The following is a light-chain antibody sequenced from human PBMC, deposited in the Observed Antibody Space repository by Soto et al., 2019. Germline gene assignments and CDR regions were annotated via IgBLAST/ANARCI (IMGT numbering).Light chain of an antibody. CDR2: AAS. CDR3: LQHNNYPLT. V-gene: IGKV1-17*01. J-gene: IGKJ4*01. Sequence: DIQMTQSPSSLSASLGDRVTITCRASQGIRNGLGWYQQKPGKAPKRLIYAASTLQSGVPSRFSGSGSGTEFTLTISSLQPEDFETYSCLQHNNYPLTFGGGAKVDIK. CDR1: QGIRNG.